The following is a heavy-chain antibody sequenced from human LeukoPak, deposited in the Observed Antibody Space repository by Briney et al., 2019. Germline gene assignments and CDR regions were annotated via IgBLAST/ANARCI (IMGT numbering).Heavy chain of an antibody. D-gene: IGHD3-3*01. Sequence: SETLSLTCTVSGGSISSGSYYWSWIRQPAGKGLEWIGRIYTSGSTNYNPSLKSRVTISVDTSKNQFSLKLSSVTAADTAVYYCARDVGFLEWSRGYYYYMDVWGKGSTVTVSS. V-gene: IGHV4-61*02. CDR1: GGSISSGSYY. CDR2: IYTSGST. CDR3: ARDVGFLEWSRGYYYYMDV. J-gene: IGHJ6*03.